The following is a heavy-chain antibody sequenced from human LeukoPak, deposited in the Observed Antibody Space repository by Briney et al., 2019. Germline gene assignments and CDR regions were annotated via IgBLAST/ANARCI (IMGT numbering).Heavy chain of an antibody. D-gene: IGHD5-18*01. CDR1: GGSFSGYD. Sequence: SETLSLTCAVYGGSFSGYDLSWIRQPPGKGLESLGEINHSGSTNYNPSLKSRLTISVDTSKNQFSLKLSSVTAADTAVYYCARVYRQLWLDYPKYYFDYGGQGTLVTVPS. V-gene: IGHV4-34*01. CDR3: ARVYRQLWLDYPKYYFDY. J-gene: IGHJ4*02. CDR2: INHSGST.